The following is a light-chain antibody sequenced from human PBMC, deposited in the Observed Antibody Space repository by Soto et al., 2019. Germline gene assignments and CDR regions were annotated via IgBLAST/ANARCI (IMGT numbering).Light chain of an antibody. CDR1: QSISSY. Sequence: DIRMTQSPSSLSASVGDRVTITCRASQSISSYLNWYQQKPGKAPKRLIYAASSLQSGVPSRFSGSGSGTDFTLTISSLQPEDFATYYCQQSYSTPITFGQGTRLEIK. CDR3: QQSYSTPIT. V-gene: IGKV1-39*01. CDR2: AAS. J-gene: IGKJ5*01.